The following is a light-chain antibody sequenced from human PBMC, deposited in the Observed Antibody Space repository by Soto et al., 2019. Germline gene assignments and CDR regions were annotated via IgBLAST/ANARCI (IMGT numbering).Light chain of an antibody. CDR3: QSYDSSLSGSVV. Sequence: QSALTQPPSVSGAPGQRVTISCTGSSSNIGAGYDVHWYQQLPGTAPKLLIYGNSNRPSGVPDRFSGSKSGTSASLAITGLQAEDEADYYCQSYDSSLSGSVVFGVGTKRTVL. J-gene: IGLJ2*01. V-gene: IGLV1-40*01. CDR1: SSNIGAGYD. CDR2: GNS.